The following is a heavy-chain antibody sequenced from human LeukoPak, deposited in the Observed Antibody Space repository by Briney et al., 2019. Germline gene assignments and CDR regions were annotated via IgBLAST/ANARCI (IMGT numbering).Heavy chain of an antibody. CDR1: GGSISSYY. CDR2: IFYTGTT. D-gene: IGHD6-13*01. Sequence: SETLSLTCTVSGGSISSYYWSWIRQPPGKGLEWIGYIFYTGTTNYNPSLNSRVTISVDTSKNQFSLKLNSVTAADSAVYYCARDGTTAGNFFDYWGQGTPVTVSS. CDR3: ARDGTTAGNFFDY. V-gene: IGHV4-59*01. J-gene: IGHJ4*02.